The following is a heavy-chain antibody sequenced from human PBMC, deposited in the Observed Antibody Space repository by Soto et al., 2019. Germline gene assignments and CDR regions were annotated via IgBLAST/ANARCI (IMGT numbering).Heavy chain of an antibody. CDR3: ARVLSYYYYGMDV. CDR2: INHSGST. V-gene: IGHV4-34*01. CDR1: GGSFSGYY. D-gene: IGHD2-15*01. J-gene: IGHJ6*02. Sequence: KSSETLSLTCAVYGGSFSGYYWSWIRQPPGKGLEWIGEINHSGSTNYNPSLKSRVTISVDTSKNQFSLKLSSVTAADTAVYYCARVLSYYYYGMDVWGQGTTVTVSS.